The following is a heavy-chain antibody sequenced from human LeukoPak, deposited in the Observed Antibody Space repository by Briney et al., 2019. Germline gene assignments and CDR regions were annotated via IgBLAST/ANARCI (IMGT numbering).Heavy chain of an antibody. V-gene: IGHV3-64*01. D-gene: IGHD6-6*01. J-gene: IGHJ3*02. Sequence: GGSLRLSCAASGFTFSSYAMHWVRQAPGKGLEYVSAISSNGGSTYYANSVKGRFTISRDNSKNTLYLQMGSLRAEDMAVYYCARERYSTSDIWGQGTMVTVSS. CDR2: ISSNGGST. CDR3: ARERYSTSDI. CDR1: GFTFSSYA.